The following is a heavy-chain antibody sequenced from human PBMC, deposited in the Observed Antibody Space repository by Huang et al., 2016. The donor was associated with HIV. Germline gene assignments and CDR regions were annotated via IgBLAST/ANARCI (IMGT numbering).Heavy chain of an antibody. V-gene: IGHV3-53*01. CDR3: AREDTVTTRNYYYVMDV. CDR2: IYSGGNT. J-gene: IGHJ6*02. Sequence: EVQLVESGGGLIQPGGSLRLSCAASGFTFRGNYMSWVRQAPGKGLEWVSIIYSGGNTYYADSVKGRFTISRDNAKNTLYLQMNSLRAEDTAVYYCAREDTVTTRNYYYVMDVWGQGTTVTVSS. CDR1: GFTFRGNY. D-gene: IGHD4-17*01.